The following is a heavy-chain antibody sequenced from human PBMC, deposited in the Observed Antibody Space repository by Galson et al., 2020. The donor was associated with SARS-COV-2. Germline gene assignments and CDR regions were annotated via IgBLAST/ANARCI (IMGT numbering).Heavy chain of an antibody. V-gene: IGHV4-34*01. CDR3: ARRGLASGWSFDY. Sequence: SETLSLTRVVNGGSLSGYVWTWIRQPPGKGLEWIGQIDYSGSTNYSPSLRSRLTISVDTSNNQFSLKLTSVTAADTAMYYCARRGLASGWSFDYWGQGTLVTVSS. D-gene: IGHD6-19*01. CDR1: GGSLSGYV. J-gene: IGHJ4*02. CDR2: IDYSGST.